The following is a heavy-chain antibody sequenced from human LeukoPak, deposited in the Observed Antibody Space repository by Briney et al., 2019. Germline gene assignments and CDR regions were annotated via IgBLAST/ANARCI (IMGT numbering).Heavy chain of an antibody. V-gene: IGHV1-18*01. J-gene: IGHJ4*02. CDR1: GYTFTNYD. Sequence: GASVKVSCKSSGYTFTNYDINWVRQAPGQGLEWMGWISAYNRNTNYAQKFQGRVTITRDTSASTAYMELSSLRSEDTAVYYCARAPGDYWGQGTLVTVSS. D-gene: IGHD3-10*01. CDR3: ARAPGDY. CDR2: ISAYNRNT.